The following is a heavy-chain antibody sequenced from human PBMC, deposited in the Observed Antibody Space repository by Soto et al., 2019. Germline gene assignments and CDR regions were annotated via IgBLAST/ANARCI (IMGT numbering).Heavy chain of an antibody. J-gene: IGHJ6*02. CDR1: GDSVSSNSAA. CDR3: TRVAYYGSAQPRLGMDV. D-gene: IGHD3-10*01. CDR2: TYYRSKWYN. V-gene: IGHV6-1*01. Sequence: PSQTLSLTCAISGDSVSSNSAAWNWIRQSPSRGLEWLGRTYYRSKWYNDYAESVKSRITINPDTSKNQFSLQLNSVTPEDTAVYYCTRVAYYGSAQPRLGMDVGGQGTTVTV.